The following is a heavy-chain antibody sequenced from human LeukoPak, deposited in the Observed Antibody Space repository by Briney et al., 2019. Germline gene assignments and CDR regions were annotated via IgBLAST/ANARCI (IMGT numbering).Heavy chain of an antibody. CDR2: IKGDGIST. CDR3: AKDHYWSIDY. CDR1: GFDFSSNW. Sequence: QSGGSLRPSCAASGFDFSSNWMHWVRHAPGQGLVWVSRIKGDGISTNYADSVKGRFTISRDIAKNTLYLQMNSLRAEDTGVYYCAKDHYWSIDYWGRGTLVTVSS. J-gene: IGHJ4*02. D-gene: IGHD3-3*01. V-gene: IGHV3-74*01.